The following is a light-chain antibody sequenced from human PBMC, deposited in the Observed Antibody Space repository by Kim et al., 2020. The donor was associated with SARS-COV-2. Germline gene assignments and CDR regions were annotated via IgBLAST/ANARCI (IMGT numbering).Light chain of an antibody. CDR1: QSANSN. Sequence: VSPGERVTLSRRASQSANSNLAWYQQKPGQAPRLLIYAISTRATGIAARFSGSGSGTEFTLTISSLQSEDFAVYFCQQYNNWPPTFGPGTKVDIK. CDR3: QQYNNWPPT. J-gene: IGKJ3*01. V-gene: IGKV3-15*01. CDR2: AIS.